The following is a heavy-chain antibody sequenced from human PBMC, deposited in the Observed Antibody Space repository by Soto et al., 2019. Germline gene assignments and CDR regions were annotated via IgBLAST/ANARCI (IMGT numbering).Heavy chain of an antibody. CDR1: GFSFDDHA. Sequence: DVQLVESGGTLVQPGRSLRLSCAASGFSFDDHAMHWARQTPEKGLEWVAGISWNSGNADYADSVKGRFTISRDNGKNSLFLDMNGLRAEDTALYYCVRAQLGDFWSGGHFDSWGQGTLVAVSS. D-gene: IGHD3-3*01. J-gene: IGHJ4*02. CDR2: ISWNSGNA. V-gene: IGHV3-9*01. CDR3: VRAQLGDFWSGGHFDS.